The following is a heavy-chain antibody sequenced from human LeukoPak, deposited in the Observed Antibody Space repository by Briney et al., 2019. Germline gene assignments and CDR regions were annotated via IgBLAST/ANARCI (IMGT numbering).Heavy chain of an antibody. J-gene: IGHJ3*02. V-gene: IGHV4-34*01. D-gene: IGHD3-16*02. CDR2: INHSGST. Sequence: SETLSLTCAVYGGSFSGYYWSWIRQPPGKGLECIGEINHSGSTNYNPSLKSRVTISVDTSKNQFSLKLSSVTAADTAVNYCARHFNRLAAFDIWGQGTMVTVSS. CDR1: GGSFSGYY. CDR3: ARHFNRLAAFDI.